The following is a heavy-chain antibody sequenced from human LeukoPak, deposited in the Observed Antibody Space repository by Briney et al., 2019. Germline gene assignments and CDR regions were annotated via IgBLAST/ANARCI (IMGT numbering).Heavy chain of an antibody. D-gene: IGHD6-19*01. J-gene: IGHJ6*03. CDR3: ARDRIAVAGFYYYYMDV. CDR2: IIPIFDTP. Sequence: ASVKVSCKTSGGTFNNYGINWVRQAPGQGLEWMGGIIPIFDTPNYAQNFQDRVTITADESTSTAYMELSRLRSDDTAVYYCARDRIAVAGFYYYYMDVWGKGTTVTVSS. V-gene: IGHV1-69*13. CDR1: GGTFNNYG.